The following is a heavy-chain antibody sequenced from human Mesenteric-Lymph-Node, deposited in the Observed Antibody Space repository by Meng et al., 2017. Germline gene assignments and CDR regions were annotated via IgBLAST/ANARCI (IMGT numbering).Heavy chain of an antibody. D-gene: IGHD2-21*01. CDR2: IHHSGSA. J-gene: IGHJ4*02. V-gene: IGHV4-30-4*01. Sequence: QVQVQESDPGLVKPSQTLSLTCTVSGGSISSGGYYWSWIRQHPGKGLEWIGYIHHSGSAYYNPSLKSRVSISVDTSKNQFSLNLNSMTAADTAVYYCASFDHIPRRNYFDYWGQGTLVTVSS. CDR3: ASFDHIPRRNYFDY. CDR1: GGSISSGGYY.